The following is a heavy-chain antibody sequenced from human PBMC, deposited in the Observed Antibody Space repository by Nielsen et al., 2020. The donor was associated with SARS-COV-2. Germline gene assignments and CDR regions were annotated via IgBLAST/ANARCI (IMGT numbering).Heavy chain of an antibody. Sequence: SQTLSLTCAISGDSVSSNSAAWNWIRQSPSRGLEWLGRTYYRSKWYNDYAVSVKSRITINPDTSKNQFSLQLNSVTPEDTAVYYCARWGPIIAAADEYYYYYMDVWGKGTTVTSP. CDR3: ARWGPIIAAADEYYYYYMDV. J-gene: IGHJ6*03. D-gene: IGHD6-13*01. CDR1: GDSVSSNSAA. CDR2: TYYRSKWYN. V-gene: IGHV6-1*01.